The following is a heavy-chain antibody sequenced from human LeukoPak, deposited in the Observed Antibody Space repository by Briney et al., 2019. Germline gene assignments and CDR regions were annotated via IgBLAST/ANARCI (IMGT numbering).Heavy chain of an antibody. D-gene: IGHD3-10*01. CDR1: GFTFSSYW. CDR3: ARGRDYPVPGWFDP. CDR2: IKQDGSEK. V-gene: IGHV3-7*01. J-gene: IGHJ5*02. Sequence: GGSLRLSCAASGFTFSSYWMSWVRQAPGKGLEWVANIKQDGSEKYYVDSVKGRFTISRDNAKNSVYLQMNSLRAEDTAVYYCARGRDYPVPGWFDPWGQGTLVTVSS.